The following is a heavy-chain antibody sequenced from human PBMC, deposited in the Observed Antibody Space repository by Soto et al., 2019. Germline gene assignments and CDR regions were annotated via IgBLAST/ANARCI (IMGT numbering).Heavy chain of an antibody. Sequence: QLQLQESGPGLVKPSETLSLTCTVSGGSISSSSYYWGWIRQPPGKGLEWIGSIYYSGSTYYNPSLKSRVTISVAPSKSQFSLKLSSVTAADTAVYYCASWGYDVWSGYYLDWFDPWGQGTLVTVSS. D-gene: IGHD3-3*01. CDR2: IYYSGST. J-gene: IGHJ5*02. CDR1: GGSISSSSYY. V-gene: IGHV4-39*01. CDR3: ASWGYDVWSGYYLDWFDP.